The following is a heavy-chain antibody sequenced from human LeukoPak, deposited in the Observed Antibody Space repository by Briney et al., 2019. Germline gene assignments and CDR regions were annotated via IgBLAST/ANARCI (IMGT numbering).Heavy chain of an antibody. CDR2: IYTSGST. Sequence: SQTLSLTCTVSGGSISSGSYYWSWIRQPAGKGLEWIGRIYTSGSTNYNPSLKSRVTISVDTSKNQFSLKLSSVTAADTAVYYCAGKYAWSGYYFDYWGQGTLVTVSS. J-gene: IGHJ4*02. CDR1: GGSISSGSYY. V-gene: IGHV4-61*02. CDR3: AGKYAWSGYYFDY. D-gene: IGHD2-15*01.